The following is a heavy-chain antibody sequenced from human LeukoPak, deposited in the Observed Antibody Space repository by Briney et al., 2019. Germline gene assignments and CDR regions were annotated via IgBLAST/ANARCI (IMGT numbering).Heavy chain of an antibody. Sequence: PGGSLRLSCAASGFTFSSYWMHWVRQAPGKGLVGVARINSDGSSTSYADSVKGRFTIYRDNAKNTLYLQMNSLRAEDTAVYYCARGLDSSTGDYFDYWGQGTLVTVSS. CDR1: GFTFSSYW. J-gene: IGHJ4*02. CDR2: INSDGSST. V-gene: IGHV3-74*01. CDR3: ARGLDSSTGDYFDY. D-gene: IGHD3-22*01.